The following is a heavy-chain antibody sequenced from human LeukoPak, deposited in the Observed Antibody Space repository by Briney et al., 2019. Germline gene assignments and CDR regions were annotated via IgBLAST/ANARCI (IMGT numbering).Heavy chain of an antibody. D-gene: IGHD1-1*01. CDR1: GGTFSSYA. Sequence: ASVKVSCKASGGTFSSYAISWVRQAPGQGLEWMGGIIPIFGTANYAQKFQGRVTITRDTSASTAYMELSSLRSEDTAVYYCARDDWNDVPLDYWGQGTLVTVSS. CDR3: ARDDWNDVPLDY. V-gene: IGHV1-69*05. J-gene: IGHJ4*02. CDR2: IIPIFGTA.